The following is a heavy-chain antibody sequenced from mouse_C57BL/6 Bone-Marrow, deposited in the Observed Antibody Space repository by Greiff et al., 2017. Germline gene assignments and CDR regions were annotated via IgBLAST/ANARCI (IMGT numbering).Heavy chain of an antibody. CDR2: IDPSDSYT. CDR1: GYTFTSYW. CDR3: ARDFFDV. Sequence: QVQLQQPGAELVMPGASVKLSCKASGYTFTSYWMHWVKQRPGQGLEWIGEIDPSDSYTNYNQKFKGKSTLTVDKSSSTAYMQLSSLPSEDSAVYYCARDFFDVWGTGTTVTVSS. J-gene: IGHJ1*03. V-gene: IGHV1-69*01.